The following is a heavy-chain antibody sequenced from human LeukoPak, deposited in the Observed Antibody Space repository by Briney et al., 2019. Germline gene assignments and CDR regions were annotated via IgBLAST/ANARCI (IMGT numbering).Heavy chain of an antibody. CDR2: ISSGSTSI. V-gene: IGHV3-21*01. J-gene: IGHJ5*02. D-gene: IGHD1-1*01. Sequence: GGSLTLSCAASGFSLSSYSMDWVRQAPGKGLEWVSSISSGSTSIYYADSVKGRFTISRDNAKNSLYLQMNSLRAEDTAVYYCARVTGTTAGDHWGQGTLVSVSS. CDR1: GFSLSSYS. CDR3: ARVTGTTAGDH.